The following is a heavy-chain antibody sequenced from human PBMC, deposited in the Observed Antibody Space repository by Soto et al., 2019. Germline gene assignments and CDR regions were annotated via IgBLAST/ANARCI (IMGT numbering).Heavy chain of an antibody. CDR1: GGSIASSHYY. V-gene: IGHV4-39*01. CDR3: ARLNGYCVSTGCHGYYGMDV. CDR2: IFYSGST. J-gene: IGHJ6*02. D-gene: IGHD2-2*03. Sequence: SETLSLTCTVSGGSIASSHYYWGWIRQTPGKGLEWIATIFYSGSTYDNPSLKSRITMSVDTSMNEFSLRLSSVTAADTAVYYCARLNGYCVSTGCHGYYGMDVWGQGTTVTVSS.